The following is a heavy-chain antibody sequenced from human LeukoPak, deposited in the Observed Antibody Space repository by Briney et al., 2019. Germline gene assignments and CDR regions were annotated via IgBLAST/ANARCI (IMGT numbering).Heavy chain of an antibody. Sequence: PGGSLRLSCAVSGFTFDHYAMRWVRQAPGKGLQWVASISWNSGTIAYGDSVKGRFTISRDNAKNSLYLQMHSLRSDDTAVYYCAKDPSGVAVYYFQFWGQGTLVTVSS. J-gene: IGHJ4*02. CDR2: ISWNSGTI. CDR3: AKDPSGVAVYYFQF. D-gene: IGHD6-19*01. V-gene: IGHV3-9*01. CDR1: GFTFDHYA.